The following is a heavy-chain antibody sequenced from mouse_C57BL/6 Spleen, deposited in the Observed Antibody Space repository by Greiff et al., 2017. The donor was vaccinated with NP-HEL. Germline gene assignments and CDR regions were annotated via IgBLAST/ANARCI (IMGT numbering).Heavy chain of an antibody. CDR2: IDPSDSYT. D-gene: IGHD1-1*01. Sequence: VQLQQPGAELVMPGASVKLSCKASGYTFTSYWMHWVKQRPGQGLEWIGEIDPSDSYTNYNQKFKGKSTLTVDKSSSTAYMQLSSLTSEDSAVYYCARKDGSRNWYFDVWGTGTTVTVSS. V-gene: IGHV1-69*01. CDR1: GYTFTSYW. J-gene: IGHJ1*03. CDR3: ARKDGSRNWYFDV.